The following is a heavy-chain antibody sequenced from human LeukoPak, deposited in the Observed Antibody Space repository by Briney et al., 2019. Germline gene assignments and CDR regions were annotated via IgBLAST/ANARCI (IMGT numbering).Heavy chain of an antibody. D-gene: IGHD2-2*01. Sequence: PSQTLSLTCTVSGGSLSSGSYYWSWIRQPAGKGLEWIGRIYTSGSPNYNPSLKSRSTISVETSKNQFSLKLSSVTAADTAVYYCAREGRYCSSTSCYWGTGLYNWFDPWGQGTLVTVSS. CDR2: IYTSGSP. J-gene: IGHJ5*02. V-gene: IGHV4-61*02. CDR3: AREGRYCSSTSCYWGTGLYNWFDP. CDR1: GGSLSSGSYY.